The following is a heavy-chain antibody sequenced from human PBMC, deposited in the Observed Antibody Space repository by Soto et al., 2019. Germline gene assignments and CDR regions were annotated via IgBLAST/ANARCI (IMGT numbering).Heavy chain of an antibody. CDR3: AGQRGNALKI. Sequence: SGPTLVNPTQTLTLTCTVSGVSFSHSSMGVGWIRQPPGKALEWLALIYRDDDKRDSPSLNSRVTITQDTSKNQVVFIMTNQDPGPSAAYCCAGQRGNALKIWRQGTMVIV. CDR2: IYRDDDK. J-gene: IGHJ3*02. CDR1: GVSFSHSSMG. V-gene: IGHV2-5*02. D-gene: IGHD1-1*01.